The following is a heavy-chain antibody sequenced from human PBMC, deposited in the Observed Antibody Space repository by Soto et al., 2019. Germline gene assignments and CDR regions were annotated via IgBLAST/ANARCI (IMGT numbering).Heavy chain of an antibody. D-gene: IGHD5-12*01. CDR3: AREGSGYNF. Sequence: SVKVSCKASGGSFSNFGIRWVRQAPGQGLEWMGGIVPVFGRPNYAQRFRGRLTITADESTSTGYMELISLRSDDTAVYYCAREGSGYNFWGQGTQVTVSS. CDR2: IVPVFGRP. J-gene: IGHJ4*02. CDR1: GGSFSNFG. V-gene: IGHV1-69*13.